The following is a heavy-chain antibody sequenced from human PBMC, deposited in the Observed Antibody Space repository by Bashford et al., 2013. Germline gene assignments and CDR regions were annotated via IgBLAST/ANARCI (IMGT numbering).Heavy chain of an antibody. CDR2: IIPIFGTA. CDR3: ARGLVPYSSSWSWGSNWFDP. Sequence: SVKVSCQASGYTFTIYYMHWVRRAPGQGLEWMGGIIPIFGTANYAQKFQGRVTITADKSTSTAYMELSSLRSEDTAVYYCARGLVPYSSSWSWGSNWFDPWGQGTLVTVSS. V-gene: IGHV1-69*06. J-gene: IGHJ5*02. CDR1: GYTFTIYY. D-gene: IGHD6-13*01.